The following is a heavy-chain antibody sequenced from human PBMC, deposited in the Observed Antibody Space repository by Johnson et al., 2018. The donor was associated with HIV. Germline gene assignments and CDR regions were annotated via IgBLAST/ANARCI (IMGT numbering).Heavy chain of an antibody. J-gene: IGHJ3*02. CDR1: GFTFSSYD. V-gene: IGHV3-30*04. Sequence: QVQLVESGGGVVQPGRSLRLSCAASGFTFSSYDMHWVRQAPGKGLEWVAVISYDGSNKYYADSVKGRFTISRDNSKNTLYLQMNSLRAEDTAVYYCARESELLSSSDAFDIWGQGTMVTVSS. CDR2: ISYDGSNK. CDR3: ARESELLSSSDAFDI. D-gene: IGHD6-6*01.